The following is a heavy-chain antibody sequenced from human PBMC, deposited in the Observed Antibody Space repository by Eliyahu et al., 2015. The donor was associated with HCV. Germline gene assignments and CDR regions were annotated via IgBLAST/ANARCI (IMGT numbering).Heavy chain of an antibody. J-gene: IGHJ4*02. CDR3: TTREDYGGNSRDY. CDR1: GFTFSNAW. CDR2: IKSKTDGGTT. Sequence: EVQLVESGGGLVKPGGSLRLSCAASGFTFSNAWMSWVRQAPGKGLEWVGRIKSKTDGGTTDYAAPVKGRFTISRDDSKNTLYLQMNSLKTEDTAVYYCTTREDYGGNSRDYWGQGTLVTVSS. V-gene: IGHV3-15*01. D-gene: IGHD4-23*01.